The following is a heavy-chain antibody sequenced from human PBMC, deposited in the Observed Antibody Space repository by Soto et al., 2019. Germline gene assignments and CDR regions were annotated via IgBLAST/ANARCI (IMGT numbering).Heavy chain of an antibody. CDR3: ARRGSGSYSDY. CDR2: ISGSGDST. CDR1: GFTFSSYA. V-gene: IGHV3-23*01. J-gene: IGHJ4*02. Sequence: EVQLLESGGGLVQPGGSLRLSYAASGFTFSSYAMRWVRQAPGKGLEWVSAISGSGDSTYYADSVKGRFTISRDNYKNTLYLQMNSRNDGDTAVYHCARRGSGSYSDYWGQGTLVTVSS. D-gene: IGHD1-26*01.